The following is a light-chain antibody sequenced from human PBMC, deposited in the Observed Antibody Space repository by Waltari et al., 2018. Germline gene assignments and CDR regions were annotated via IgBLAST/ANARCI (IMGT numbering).Light chain of an antibody. CDR3: QQYYTATVT. CDR1: QSVFYSPYSKNY. V-gene: IGKV4-1*01. Sequence: DIVMTQSPESLGVSLGERATINCKSSQSVFYSPYSKNYLAWYQQKPGQPPKLLISWASTRESGVPDRFSGGGSGTDFTLTISSLQAEDVAVYYCQQYYTATVTFGPGTKVDIK. J-gene: IGKJ3*01. CDR2: WAS.